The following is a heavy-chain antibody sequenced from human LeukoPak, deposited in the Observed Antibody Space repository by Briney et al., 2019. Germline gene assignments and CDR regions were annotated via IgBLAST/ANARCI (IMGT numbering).Heavy chain of an antibody. CDR1: GFTFSSYS. D-gene: IGHD3-10*01. CDR2: ISSSSSI. CDR3: ARGGNSLDY. Sequence: GGSLRLSCAAAGFTFSSYSMNWVRQAPGKGLEWVSYISSSSSIYYAASVKGRFTISRHNAKNSLYLQMNSLRVEDTAVYYCARGGNSLDYWGQGTLVTVSS. V-gene: IGHV3-48*01. J-gene: IGHJ4*02.